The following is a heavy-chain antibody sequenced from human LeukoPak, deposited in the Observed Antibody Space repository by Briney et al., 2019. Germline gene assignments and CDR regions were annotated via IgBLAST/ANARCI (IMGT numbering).Heavy chain of an antibody. CDR3: ARQSCTTTSCYSDY. J-gene: IGHJ4*02. Sequence: PSETLSLTCTVSGGSISSRSYYRGWIRQPPGKGLEWIGSISYSGRTYYSVSLKSRLTISEDTSKNQFSLKLTSVTAADTAVYYCARQSCTTTSCYSDYWGQGTLVTVSS. V-gene: IGHV4-39*01. CDR2: ISYSGRT. CDR1: GGSISSRSYY. D-gene: IGHD2-2*01.